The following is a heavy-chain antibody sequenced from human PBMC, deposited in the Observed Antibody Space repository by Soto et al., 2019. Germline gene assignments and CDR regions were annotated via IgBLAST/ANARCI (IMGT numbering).Heavy chain of an antibody. V-gene: IGHV4-39*02. CDR1: GGSISSSSYY. Sequence: SETLSLTCTVSGGSISSSSYYWGWIRQPPGKGLEWIGSIYYSGSTYYNPSLKSRVTISVDTSKNQFSLKLSSVTAADTAAYYCVKDCSTAALCNFADKFDSWGQGTLVTVSS. D-gene: IGHD2-15*01. J-gene: IGHJ4*02. CDR2: IYYSGST. CDR3: VKDCSTAALCNFADKFDS.